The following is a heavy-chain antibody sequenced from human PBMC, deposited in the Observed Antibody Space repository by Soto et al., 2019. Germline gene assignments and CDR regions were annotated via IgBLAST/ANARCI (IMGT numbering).Heavy chain of an antibody. V-gene: IGHV3-23*01. J-gene: IGHJ3*02. CDR3: AKEGLWFGELLEGAFDS. Sequence: PGGSLRLSCAASGFTFSSYAMSWVRQAPGKGLEWVSAISGSGGSTYYADSVKGRFTISRDNSKNTLYLQMNSLRAEDTAVYYCAKEGLWFGELLEGAFDSWGQGTMVTVSS. D-gene: IGHD3-10*01. CDR1: GFTFSSYA. CDR2: ISGSGGST.